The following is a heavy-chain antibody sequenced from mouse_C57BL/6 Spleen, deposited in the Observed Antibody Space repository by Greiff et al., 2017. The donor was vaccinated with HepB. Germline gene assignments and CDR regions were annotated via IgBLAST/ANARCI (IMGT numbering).Heavy chain of an antibody. J-gene: IGHJ3*01. Sequence: QVQLQQSGAELVRPGSSVKLSCKASGYTFTSYWMDWVKQRPGQGLEWIGNIYPSDSETHYNQKFKDKATLTVDKSSSTSYMQLSSPTSEDSAVYYCASFYGYPFAYWGQGTLVTVSA. V-gene: IGHV1-61*01. CDR1: GYTFTSYW. CDR3: ASFYGYPFAY. D-gene: IGHD2-2*01. CDR2: IYPSDSET.